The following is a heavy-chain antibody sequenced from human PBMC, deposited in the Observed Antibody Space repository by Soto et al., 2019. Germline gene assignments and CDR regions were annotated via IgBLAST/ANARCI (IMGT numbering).Heavy chain of an antibody. V-gene: IGHV1-46*01. J-gene: IGHJ6*02. Sequence: ASVKVSCKASGYTFTSYYMHWVRQAPGQGLEWMGIINPSGGSTSYAQKFQGRVTMTRDTSTSTVYMELSSLRSEDTAVYYCARDQGESHLGYDFWSGPTVYGMDVWGQGTTVTVSS. CDR1: GYTFTSYY. CDR2: INPSGGST. CDR3: ARDQGESHLGYDFWSGPTVYGMDV. D-gene: IGHD3-3*01.